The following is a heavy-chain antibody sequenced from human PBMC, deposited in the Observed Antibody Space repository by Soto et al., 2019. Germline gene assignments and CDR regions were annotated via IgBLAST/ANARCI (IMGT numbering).Heavy chain of an antibody. Sequence: GGSLRLSCAASGFTFSNYWMHWVRQAPGRGLVWVSHIDSDGSTTTYADSVEGRFTISRDNAKNTLYLQMNSLRDEDTAVYYCAKGFDYGDFTPDYWGQGALVTVSS. V-gene: IGHV3-74*01. CDR3: AKGFDYGDFTPDY. D-gene: IGHD4-17*01. J-gene: IGHJ4*02. CDR1: GFTFSNYW. CDR2: IDSDGSTT.